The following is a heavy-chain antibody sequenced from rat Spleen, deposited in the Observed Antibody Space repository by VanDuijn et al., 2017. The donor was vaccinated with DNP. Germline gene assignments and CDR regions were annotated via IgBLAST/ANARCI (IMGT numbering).Heavy chain of an antibody. J-gene: IGHJ1*01. CDR1: GFTFSDYA. D-gene: IGHD1-11*01. CDR2: ISSDGHIT. V-gene: IGHV5-7*01. Sequence: EVQLVESGGDLVQPGRSLKLSCVTSGFTFSDYAMAWVRQAPKKGLEWVASISSDGHITYYRDSVKGRFTISRDNAKSTLYLQMDSLRSEDTATYYCARHYGGYSYYWYFDFWGPGTMVTVSS. CDR3: ARHYGGYSYYWYFDF.